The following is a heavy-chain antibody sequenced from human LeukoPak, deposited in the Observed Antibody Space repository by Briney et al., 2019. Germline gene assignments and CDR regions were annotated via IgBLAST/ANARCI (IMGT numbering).Heavy chain of an antibody. J-gene: IGHJ3*02. CDR3: ARANWNDDAFDI. CDR1: GFTVSSNH. CDR2: IYSGGTT. V-gene: IGHV3-66*01. D-gene: IGHD1-20*01. Sequence: GGSLRLSCAASGFTVSSNHMSWVRQAPGKGLEWVSVIYSGGTTYYADSVKGRFTISRDNSKNTLYLQMNSLRADDTAVYYCARANWNDDAFDIWGQGTMVTV.